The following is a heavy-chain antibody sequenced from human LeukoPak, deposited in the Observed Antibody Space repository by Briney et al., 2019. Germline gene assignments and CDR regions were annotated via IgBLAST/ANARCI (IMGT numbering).Heavy chain of an antibody. CDR2: IWYDGGNK. CDR1: GFTFSSYG. D-gene: IGHD6-13*01. J-gene: IGHJ4*02. Sequence: GRSLRLSCAASGFTFSSYGMHWVRQAPGKGLEWVAVIWYDGGNKYYADSVKGRFTISRDNSKNTLYLQMNSLRAEDTAVYYCARWVNIAATGTMVYWGQGTLVIVSS. CDR3: ARWVNIAATGTMVY. V-gene: IGHV3-33*01.